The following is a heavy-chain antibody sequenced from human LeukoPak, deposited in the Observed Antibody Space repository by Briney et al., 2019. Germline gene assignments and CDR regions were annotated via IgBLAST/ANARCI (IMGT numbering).Heavy chain of an antibody. D-gene: IGHD3-10*01. CDR1: GFAVSTNY. CDR2: IYYSGST. Sequence: GSLRLSCAASGFAVSTNYMGWVRQPPGKGLEWIGYIYYSGSTNYNPSLKSRVTISVDTSKNQFSLKLSSVTAADTAVYYCARFGSITMVRGVIEGPTNNWFDPWGQGTLVTVSS. J-gene: IGHJ5*02. CDR3: ARFGSITMVRGVIEGPTNNWFDP. V-gene: IGHV4-59*08.